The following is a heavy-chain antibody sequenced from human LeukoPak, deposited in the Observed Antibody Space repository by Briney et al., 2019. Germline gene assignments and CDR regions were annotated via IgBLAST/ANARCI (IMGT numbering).Heavy chain of an antibody. CDR2: IYCTGST. Sequence: KSSETLSLTCSVSGGSISSLYWSWIRQPPGKGLEWIGYIYCTGSTNYNPSLKSRVTMFVDMSKNQFSLRLSSVTAADTAVYYCARHRAYSSSSPFDYWGQGTLVTVSS. V-gene: IGHV4-59*08. J-gene: IGHJ4*02. CDR1: GGSISSLY. CDR3: ARHRAYSSSSPFDY. D-gene: IGHD6-6*01.